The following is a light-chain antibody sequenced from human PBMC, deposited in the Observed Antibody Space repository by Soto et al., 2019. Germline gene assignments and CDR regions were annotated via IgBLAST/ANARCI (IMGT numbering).Light chain of an antibody. J-gene: IGKJ5*01. CDR3: QQSNNHPIS. Sequence: DIQMTQSPSSVSASVGDRVTITCRASQAVNSWLAWFQQKPGMAPKLVIYDVSSLQSGVPSRFSGSGSGTEFTLTISSLQPEDFATYYCQQSNNHPISFGQGTRLEIK. V-gene: IGKV1-12*01. CDR1: QAVNSW. CDR2: DVS.